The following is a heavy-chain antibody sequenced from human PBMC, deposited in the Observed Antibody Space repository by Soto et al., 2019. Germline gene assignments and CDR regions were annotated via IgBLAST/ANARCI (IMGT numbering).Heavy chain of an antibody. CDR1: GFSLNSSGVG. CDR2: IYWNDEM. CDR3: AHRRFAKYSSLPADFDY. D-gene: IGHD6-6*01. J-gene: IGHJ4*02. Sequence: QITLKESGPTLVKPTQTLTLTCTFSGFSLNSSGVGVGWIRQPPGKALEWLALIYWNDEMHYSPSLKSRLTITEDASKHQVVLTVSNMAPVDTATYYCAHRRFAKYSSLPADFDYWGQGILVTVSS. V-gene: IGHV2-5*01.